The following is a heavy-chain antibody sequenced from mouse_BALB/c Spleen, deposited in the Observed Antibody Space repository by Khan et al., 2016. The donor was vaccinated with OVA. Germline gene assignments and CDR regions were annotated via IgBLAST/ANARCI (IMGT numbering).Heavy chain of an antibody. CDR3: ALIYYYGTGFDY. CDR2: IDPYNGGT. Sequence: EVQLQQSGPELVSPGASVKVSCKASGYSFTDYNIYWVKQGHGKSLEWIGYIDPYNGGTSYNQKFKGKATLTVDKSSSTAFMHLTRLTSEDSAVYHCALIYYYGTGFDYWGQGTTLTVSS. V-gene: IGHV1S135*01. D-gene: IGHD1-1*01. J-gene: IGHJ2*01. CDR1: GYSFTDYN.